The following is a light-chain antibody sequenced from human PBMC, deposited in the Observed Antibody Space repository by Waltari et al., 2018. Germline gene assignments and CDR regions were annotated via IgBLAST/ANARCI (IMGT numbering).Light chain of an antibody. J-gene: IGLJ2*01. V-gene: IGLV1-40*01. Sequence: QSVLTQPSSVSGAPGQRVTISCNGSTSNIGATYDVHWYQQIPGTVPRFLISGDSNRPSGVPGRFSAAKSGNTASLTVSGLQAEDEGDYYCSSYAGRNTLFGGGTKLTVL. CDR1: TSNIGATYD. CDR3: SSYAGRNTL. CDR2: GDS.